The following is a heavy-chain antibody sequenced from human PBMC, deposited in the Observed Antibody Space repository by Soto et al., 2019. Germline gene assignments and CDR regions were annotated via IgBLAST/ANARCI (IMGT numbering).Heavy chain of an antibody. D-gene: IGHD5-18*01. J-gene: IGHJ4*02. CDR3: AKDGERYSYGYNFDY. CDR2: ISGSGGST. CDR1: GFSFSTYA. V-gene: IGHV3-23*01. Sequence: GTLSISVASSGFSFSTYALSLVRQAPGKGLEWVSAISGSGGSTYYADSVKGRFTISRDNSKNTLYLQMNSLRAEDTALYYCAKDGERYSYGYNFDYWGQGTLVTVSS.